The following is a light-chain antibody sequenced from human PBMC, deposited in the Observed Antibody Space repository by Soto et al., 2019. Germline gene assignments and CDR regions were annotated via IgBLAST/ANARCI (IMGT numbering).Light chain of an antibody. CDR1: SSNIGSFYD. J-gene: IGLJ2*01. CDR3: QSYDNSPSHVV. V-gene: IGLV1-40*01. Sequence: QSVLTQPPSVSGAPGQRVTIPCTGSSSNIGSFYDVHWYQQLPGTVRKLLIYGDNNRPSGVPDRFSGSKSGTSASLAITGLQPEDEADYSCQSYDNSPSHVVFGGGTKLTVL. CDR2: GDN.